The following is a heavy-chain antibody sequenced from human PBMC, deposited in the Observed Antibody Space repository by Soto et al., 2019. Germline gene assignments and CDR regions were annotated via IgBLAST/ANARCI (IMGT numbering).Heavy chain of an antibody. V-gene: IGHV1-69*13. CDR1: GCTFSSYA. Sequence: XVKVSCKASGCTFSSYAISWVRQAPGQGLEWMGRIIXIFGTXNYAQKFQGRXXITADESXXKAYMELSSLRSEETAVYYCASQIVVVPDAFDIWGQGTMVTVSS. CDR3: ASQIVVVPDAFDI. D-gene: IGHD3-22*01. CDR2: IIXIFGTX. J-gene: IGHJ3*02.